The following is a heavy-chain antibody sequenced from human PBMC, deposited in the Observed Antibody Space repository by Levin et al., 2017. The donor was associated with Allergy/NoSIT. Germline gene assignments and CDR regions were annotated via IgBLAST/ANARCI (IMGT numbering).Heavy chain of an antibody. CDR3: AKDKYYDFWSLGPGFDY. J-gene: IGHJ4*02. Sequence: QAGGSLRLSCAASGFTFDDYAMHWVRQAPGKGLEWVSGISWNSGSIGYADSVKGRFTISRDNAKNSLYLQMNSLRAEDTALYYCAKDKYYDFWSLGPGFDYWGQGTLVTVSS. D-gene: IGHD3-3*01. CDR1: GFTFDDYA. CDR2: ISWNSGSI. V-gene: IGHV3-9*01.